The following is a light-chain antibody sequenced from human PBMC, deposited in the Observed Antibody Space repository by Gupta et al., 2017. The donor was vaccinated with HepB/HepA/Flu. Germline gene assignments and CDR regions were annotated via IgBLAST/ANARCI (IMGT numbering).Light chain of an antibody. Sequence: SYELTQPPSVSVSPGQTARIPCYGDALPKQYAYWYQQKPGQAPALVIYKDSERPSGIPERFSGSSSGTTVTLTISGVQAEDEADYYCQSADSSGTYPVFGGGTKLTVL. CDR1: ALPKQY. CDR3: QSADSSGTYPV. V-gene: IGLV3-25*03. J-gene: IGLJ2*01. CDR2: KDS.